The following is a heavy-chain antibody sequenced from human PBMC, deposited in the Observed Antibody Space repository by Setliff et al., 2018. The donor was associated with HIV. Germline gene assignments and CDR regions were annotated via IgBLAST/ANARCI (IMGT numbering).Heavy chain of an antibody. J-gene: IGHJ4*02. Sequence: GGSLRLSCAASGFTFSSYWMHWVRQAPGKGLVWVSRINSDGSSTSYADSVKGRFTISRDNAKNTLYLQMNSLRAEDTAVYYCARGGDGYSFDYWGQGTLVTVSS. CDR1: GFTFSSYW. D-gene: IGHD2-15*01. CDR3: ARGGDGYSFDY. CDR2: INSDGSST. V-gene: IGHV3-74*01.